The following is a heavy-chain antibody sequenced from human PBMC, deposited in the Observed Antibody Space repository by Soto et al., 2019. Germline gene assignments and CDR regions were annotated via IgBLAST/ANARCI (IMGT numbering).Heavy chain of an antibody. J-gene: IGHJ4*02. CDR3: ARGTEVNYGDVFDY. CDR2: ISYDGSNK. CDR1: GFTFSSYA. Sequence: GGSLRLSCAASGFTFSSYAMHWVRQAPGKGLEWVAVISYDGSNKYYADSVKGRFTISRDNSKNTLYLQMNSLRAEDTAVYYCARGTEVNYGDVFDYWGQGTLVTVSS. D-gene: IGHD4-17*01. V-gene: IGHV3-30-3*01.